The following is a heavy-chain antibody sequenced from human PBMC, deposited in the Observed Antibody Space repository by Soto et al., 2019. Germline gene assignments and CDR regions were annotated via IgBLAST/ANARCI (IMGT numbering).Heavy chain of an antibody. J-gene: IGHJ6*02. CDR1: GFTFSSYG. V-gene: IGHV3-33*01. Sequence: PWGSLRLSCAAPGFTFSSYGMHRVRQAPGKGLEWVAVKWYDGSNKYYADSVKGRFTISRDNPKNTLYLQMNSLRSEDTAVYYCARGLGYYYDSSGFPYYYYGMDVWGQGTTVTVSS. CDR2: KWYDGSNK. D-gene: IGHD3-22*01. CDR3: ARGLGYYYDSSGFPYYYYGMDV.